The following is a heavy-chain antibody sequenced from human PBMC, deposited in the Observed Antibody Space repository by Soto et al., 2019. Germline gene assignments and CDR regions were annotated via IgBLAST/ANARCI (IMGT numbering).Heavy chain of an antibody. D-gene: IGHD3-16*02. CDR3: ARRVDYVWGSYRYSPYFDY. CDR1: GGSISSYY. CDR2: IYYSGST. J-gene: IGHJ4*02. Sequence: SETLSLTCTVAGGSISSYYWSWIRQPPGKGLEWIGYIYYSGSTNYNPSLKSRVTISVDTSKNQFSLKLSSVTAADTAVYYCARRVDYVWGSYRYSPYFDYWGQGTLVTVSS. V-gene: IGHV4-59*08.